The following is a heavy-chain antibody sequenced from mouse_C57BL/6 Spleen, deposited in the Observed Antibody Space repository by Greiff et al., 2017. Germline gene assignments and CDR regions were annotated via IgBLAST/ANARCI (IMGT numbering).Heavy chain of an antibody. Sequence: QVQLKESGSELRSPGSSVKLSCKDFDSEVFPIAYMSWVRQKPGHGFEWIGGILPSIGRTIYGEKFEDKATLDADTLSNTAYLELNSLTSEDSAIYYCARGKDSSGYVGAMDYWGQGTSVTVSS. D-gene: IGHD3-2*02. CDR1: DSEVFPIAY. CDR3: ARGKDSSGYVGAMDY. J-gene: IGHJ4*01. V-gene: IGHV15-2*01. CDR2: ILPSIGRT.